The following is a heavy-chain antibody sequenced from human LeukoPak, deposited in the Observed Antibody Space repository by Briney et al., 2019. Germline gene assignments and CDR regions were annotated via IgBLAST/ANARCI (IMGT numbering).Heavy chain of an antibody. Sequence: GGSLRLSCAASGFTFSSYSMDWVRQAPGKGLEWVSSISSSGSYIYYADSVKGRFTISRDNAKNSLYLQMNSLRAEDTAVYYCARGNWNDLGAFDIWGQGTMVTVSS. J-gene: IGHJ3*02. CDR3: ARGNWNDLGAFDI. CDR1: GFTFSSYS. CDR2: ISSSGSYI. D-gene: IGHD1-1*01. V-gene: IGHV3-21*01.